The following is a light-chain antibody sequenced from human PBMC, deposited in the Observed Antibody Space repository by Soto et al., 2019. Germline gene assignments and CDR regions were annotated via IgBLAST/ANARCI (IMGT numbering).Light chain of an antibody. CDR3: QQYYSNPLT. CDR2: WSS. J-gene: IGKJ4*01. V-gene: IGKV4-1*01. Sequence: VRTQYPDSLAVSLGERATINCKSNHTLLYNSKNYLAWYQQKTGQPPKLLIYWSSTPESGVPDRISGSGSGIDFSLTISSLQAEDAAVYYCQQYYSNPLTFGGGTKV. CDR1: HTLLYNSKNY.